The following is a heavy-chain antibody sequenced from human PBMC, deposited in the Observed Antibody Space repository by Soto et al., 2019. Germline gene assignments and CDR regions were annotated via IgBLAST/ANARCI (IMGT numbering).Heavy chain of an antibody. CDR2: IDPTVSYT. Sequence: GESLKISCKASGYSFPRKWIRWVRQMPGKGLEWMGRIDPTVSYTNYRPSLQGHAPISVDRSSSHAYVQWSSLKASDTAIYYCGKILHESGSFFFSWFQAWGQGRLVIVSS. CDR1: GYSFPRKW. D-gene: IGHD1-26*01. CDR3: GKILHESGSFFFSWFQA. J-gene: IGHJ5*02. V-gene: IGHV5-10-1*01.